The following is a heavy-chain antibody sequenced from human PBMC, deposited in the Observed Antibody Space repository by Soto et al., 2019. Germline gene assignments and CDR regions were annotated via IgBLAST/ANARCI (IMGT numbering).Heavy chain of an antibody. CDR3: ARPIVVVPAAMSYYMDV. CDR1: GFTFSSYS. CDR2: ISSSSSYI. V-gene: IGHV3-21*01. D-gene: IGHD2-2*01. J-gene: IGHJ6*03. Sequence: GGSLRLSCAASGFTFSSYSMNWVRQAPGKGLEWVSSISSSSSYIYYADSVKGRFTISRDNAKNSLYLQMNSLRAEDTAVYYCARPIVVVPAAMSYYMDVWGQGTTVTVSS.